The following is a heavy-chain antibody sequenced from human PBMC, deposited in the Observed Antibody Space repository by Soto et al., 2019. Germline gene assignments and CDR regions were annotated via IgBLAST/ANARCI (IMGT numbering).Heavy chain of an antibody. Sequence: SETLSLTCTFSCGSIISYYWSWIRQPPGKGLEWIGYIYYSGSANYNPSLKSRVTISVDTSKNQFSLKLSSVTAADTAVYYCARDGRSSGLDYWGQGTLVTVSS. V-gene: IGHV4-59*01. J-gene: IGHJ4*02. CDR2: IYYSGSA. D-gene: IGHD3-22*01. CDR1: CGSIISYY. CDR3: ARDGRSSGLDY.